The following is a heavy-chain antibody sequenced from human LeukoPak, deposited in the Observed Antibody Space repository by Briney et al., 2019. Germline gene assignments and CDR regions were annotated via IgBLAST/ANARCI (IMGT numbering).Heavy chain of an antibody. V-gene: IGHV3-33*01. J-gene: IGHJ4*02. CDR3: ARDQASMTTVTSYDY. Sequence: GGSLRLSCAASGFTFSSYGMHWVRQAPGKGLEWAAVIWYDGSNKYYADSVKGRFTISRDNSKNTLYLQMNSLRAEDTAVYYCARDQASMTTVTSYDYWGQGTLVTVSS. CDR2: IWYDGSNK. D-gene: IGHD4-17*01. CDR1: GFTFSSYG.